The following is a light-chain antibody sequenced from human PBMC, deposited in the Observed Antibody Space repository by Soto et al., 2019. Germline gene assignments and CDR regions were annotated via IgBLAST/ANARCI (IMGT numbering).Light chain of an antibody. CDR2: ENN. Sequence: QSVRTQPPSVSAAPGQKVTISCSGSSSKIGNNYVSWYQQLPGTAPKLLIYENNKRPSGIPDRFSGSKSGTSATLGITGLQTGYESDYYCGTWDSSLSAYVFXTGTKVPVL. CDR1: SSKIGNNY. J-gene: IGLJ1*01. V-gene: IGLV1-51*02. CDR3: GTWDSSLSAYV.